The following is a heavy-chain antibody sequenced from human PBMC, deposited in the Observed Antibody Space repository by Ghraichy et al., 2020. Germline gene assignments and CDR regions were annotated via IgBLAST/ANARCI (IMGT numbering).Heavy chain of an antibody. J-gene: IGHJ4*02. D-gene: IGHD1-26*01. V-gene: IGHV1-2*02. CDR2: INPNSGGT. CDR1: GYTFTAYS. Sequence: ASVKVSCKASGYTFTAYSMHWLRQAPGLGPEWMGWINPNSGGTNYAQKFQGRVTMTRDTSISTAYVELSRLRSDDTAVYYCASPTYSGSYLGLGYWGQGTLVTVSS. CDR3: ASPTYSGSYLGLGY.